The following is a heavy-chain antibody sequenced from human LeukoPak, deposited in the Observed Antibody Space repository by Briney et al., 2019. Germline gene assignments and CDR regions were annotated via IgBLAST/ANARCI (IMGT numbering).Heavy chain of an antibody. V-gene: IGHV3-21*01. CDR3: ARSSGWYGWFDP. J-gene: IGHJ5*02. D-gene: IGHD6-19*01. CDR2: ISSGHSYI. CDR1: GFTFNTYS. Sequence: GGSLRLSCAASGFTFNTYSLNWVHQAPGKGLEWVSSISSGHSYIDYADSVKGRFTISRDNARNSLYLQMNSLRAEDTAVYYCARSSGWYGWFDPWGQGTLVTVSS.